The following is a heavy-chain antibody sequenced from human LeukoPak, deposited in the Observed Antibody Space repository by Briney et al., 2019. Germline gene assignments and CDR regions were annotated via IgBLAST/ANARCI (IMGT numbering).Heavy chain of an antibody. CDR1: GASMSNYY. CDR3: ARQEGSSWYFHYMDV. D-gene: IGHD6-13*01. V-gene: IGHV4-59*08. Sequence: PSETLSLTCTVSGASMSNYYWSWIRQPPGKGLEWIGHFYYSASTNYNPSLRSRVTISVDSSKNQFSLKLSSVTAADTAVYYCARQEGSSWYFHYMDVWGRGTTVTVSS. J-gene: IGHJ6*03. CDR2: FYYSAST.